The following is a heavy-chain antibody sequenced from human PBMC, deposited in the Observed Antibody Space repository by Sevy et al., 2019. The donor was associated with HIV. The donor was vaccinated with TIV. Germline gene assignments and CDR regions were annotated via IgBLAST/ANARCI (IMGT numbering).Heavy chain of an antibody. D-gene: IGHD3-10*01. J-gene: IGHJ4*02. V-gene: IGHV1-18*01. CDR1: GYTFTSHG. CDR3: ARDLPPLDYYGSGSYYTSDY. CDR2: ISTYNDDT. Sequence: ASVKVSCKASGYTFTSHGISWVRQAAGQGLEWVGWISTYNDDTKYAQKVQGRVTMTTDTSTTTVFMELRSLRSDDTAIYYCARDLPPLDYYGSGSYYTSDYWGQGTLVTVSS.